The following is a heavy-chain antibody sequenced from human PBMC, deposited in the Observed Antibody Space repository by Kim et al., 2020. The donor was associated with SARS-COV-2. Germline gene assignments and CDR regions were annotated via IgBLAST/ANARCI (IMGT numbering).Heavy chain of an antibody. V-gene: IGHV5-10-1*01. Sequence: GESLKISCKGSGYSFTSHWISWVRQMPGKGLEWMGMIDPSDSYTNYSPSFPGHVTISADKSISTAYLQWSSLKASDTAMYYCARVYGEYSSSSYYFDYWGQGTLVTVSS. CDR3: ARVYGEYSSSSYYFDY. D-gene: IGHD6-6*01. J-gene: IGHJ4*02. CDR1: GYSFTSHW. CDR2: IDPSDSYT.